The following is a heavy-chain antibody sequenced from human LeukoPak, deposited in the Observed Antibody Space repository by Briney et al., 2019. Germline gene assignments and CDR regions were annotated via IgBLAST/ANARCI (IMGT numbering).Heavy chain of an antibody. D-gene: IGHD2-2*01. CDR1: GYTFTGYH. J-gene: IGHJ6*02. Sequence: ASVKVSCKASGYTFTGYHMHWVRQAPGQGLEWMGRINPNSGGTNYAQKFQGRVTMTRDTSISTAYMELSRLRSDDTAVYYCAREKVRQSGMDVWGQGTTVTVSS. CDR2: INPNSGGT. CDR3: AREKVRQSGMDV. V-gene: IGHV1-2*06.